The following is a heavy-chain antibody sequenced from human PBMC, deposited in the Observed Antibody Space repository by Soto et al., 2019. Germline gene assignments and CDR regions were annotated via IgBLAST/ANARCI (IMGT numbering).Heavy chain of an antibody. D-gene: IGHD6-25*01. V-gene: IGHV1-46*03. CDR1: GYIFTHFY. CDR3: TRGLACGDY. J-gene: IGHJ4*02. CDR2: IKPNGGNT. Sequence: QVQLAQPGAEVKKPGASVKFSCKASGYIFTHFYIHWVRQAPGQGLEWIGIIKPNGGNTNYAQNCQGSVTMTRGTSTSTVYMDLSSLRTEDPAVYYCTRGLACGDYWGQGTLITVSS.